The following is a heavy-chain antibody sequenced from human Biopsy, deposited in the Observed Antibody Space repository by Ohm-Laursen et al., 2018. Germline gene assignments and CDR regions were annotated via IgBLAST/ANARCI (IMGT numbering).Heavy chain of an antibody. V-gene: IGHV3-9*01. D-gene: IGHD3-10*02. J-gene: IGHJ4*02. Sequence: SLRLSFAASGFIFYDYAMHWVRQAPGKGLEWVSTISFNSGTIAYADSVKGRFTISRDSAKNSVYLQMNSLRAEDTALYYCAKDVEMFGELSFDSWGQGPLVTVSS. CDR3: AKDVEMFGELSFDS. CDR1: GFIFYDYA. CDR2: ISFNSGTI.